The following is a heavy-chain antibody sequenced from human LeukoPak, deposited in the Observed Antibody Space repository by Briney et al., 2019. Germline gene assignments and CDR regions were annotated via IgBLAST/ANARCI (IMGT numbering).Heavy chain of an antibody. V-gene: IGHV3-66*01. CDR2: IFRGGGT. CDR3: VKDRSGGYSFDY. Sequence: GGSLRLSCAASGFTVTSNYMTWVRQAPGKGLEWVSVIFRGGGTSYADSVKGRFTISRDNSRNTVYLQMNSLRVEDTAVYYCVKDRSGGYSFDYWGQGTLVTVSS. D-gene: IGHD1-26*01. CDR1: GFTVTSNY. J-gene: IGHJ4*02.